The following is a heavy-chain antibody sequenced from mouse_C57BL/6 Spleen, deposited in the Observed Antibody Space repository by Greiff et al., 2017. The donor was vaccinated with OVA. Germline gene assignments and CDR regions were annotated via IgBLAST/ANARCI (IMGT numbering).Heavy chain of an antibody. V-gene: IGHV1-55*01. Sequence: QVHVKQPGAELVKPGASVKMSCKASGYTFPSYWITWVKQRPGQGLEWLGDIYPGSGSTNYNEKFTSKATLTVDTSSSTAYMQLIRLTSEDSAVYYCARSIYDGYGGFSYWGQGTLVTVSA. D-gene: IGHD2-3*01. CDR3: ARSIYDGYGGFSY. CDR2: IYPGSGST. CDR1: GYTFPSYW. J-gene: IGHJ3*01.